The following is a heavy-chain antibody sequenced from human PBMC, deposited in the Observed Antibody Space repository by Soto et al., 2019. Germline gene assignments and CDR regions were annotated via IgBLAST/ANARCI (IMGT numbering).Heavy chain of an antibody. CDR1: GGTFSSYT. Sequence: ASVKVSCKASGGTFSSYTISWVRQAPGQGLEWMGGIIPIFGTANYAQKFQGRVTITADESTSTAYMELSSLRSEDTAVYYCAKNRGRVTTSWHFDYWGQGTLVTVSS. V-gene: IGHV1-69*13. J-gene: IGHJ4*02. D-gene: IGHD4-17*01. CDR2: IIPIFGTA. CDR3: AKNRGRVTTSWHFDY.